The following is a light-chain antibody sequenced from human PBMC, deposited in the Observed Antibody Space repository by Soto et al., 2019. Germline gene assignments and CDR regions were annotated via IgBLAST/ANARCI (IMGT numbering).Light chain of an antibody. CDR1: SSDVGSYNY. V-gene: IGLV2-14*01. J-gene: IGLJ2*01. Sequence: QAASVSGSPGQPITISCTGTSSDVGSYNYVSWYQQHPGKAPKLIIYEVSNRPSGVSNRFSGSKSGNTASLTISGLQAEDEADYYCSSYTSSSTLVVFGGGTKVTVL. CDR2: EVS. CDR3: SSYTSSSTLVV.